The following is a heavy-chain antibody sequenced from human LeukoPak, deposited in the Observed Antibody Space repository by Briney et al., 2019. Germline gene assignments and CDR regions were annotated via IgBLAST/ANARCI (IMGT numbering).Heavy chain of an antibody. CDR2: IKQDGSET. CDR3: AREDHSKYEY. CDR1: GFPFSNYW. J-gene: IGHJ4*02. V-gene: IGHV3-7*01. D-gene: IGHD4-11*01. Sequence: GGSLRLSCVASGFPFSNYWMSWVRQAPGKGPEWVASIKQDGSETFYVGSVKGRFTISKDNAKNSLYLLMNSLRAEDTAVYYCAREDHSKYEYWGQGTLVTVSS.